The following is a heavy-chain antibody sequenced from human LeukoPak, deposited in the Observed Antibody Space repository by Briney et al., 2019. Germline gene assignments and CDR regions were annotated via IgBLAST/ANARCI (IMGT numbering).Heavy chain of an antibody. J-gene: IGHJ4*02. CDR1: GGTFSSYA. CDR3: ARDLSRDGYNYFDY. D-gene: IGHD5-24*01. V-gene: IGHV1-69*13. CDR2: IIPIFGTA. Sequence: ASVKVSCKASGGTFSSYAISWMRQAPGQGLEWMGGIIPIFGTANYAQKFQGRVTITADESTSTAYMELSSLRSEDTAVYYCARDLSRDGYNYFDYWGQGTLVTVSS.